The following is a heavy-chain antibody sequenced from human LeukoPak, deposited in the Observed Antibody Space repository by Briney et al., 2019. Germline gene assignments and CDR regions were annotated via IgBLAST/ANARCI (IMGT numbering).Heavy chain of an antibody. Sequence: PGGSLRLSCAASGFTFSSYAMSWVRQAPGKGLEWVSAISGSGGSTYYADSVKGRFTISRNNSKNTLYLQMNSLRAEDTAVYYCAKGVYGSGSYGDYWGQGTLVTVSS. CDR1: GFTFSSYA. D-gene: IGHD3-10*01. CDR3: AKGVYGSGSYGDY. CDR2: ISGSGGST. J-gene: IGHJ4*02. V-gene: IGHV3-23*01.